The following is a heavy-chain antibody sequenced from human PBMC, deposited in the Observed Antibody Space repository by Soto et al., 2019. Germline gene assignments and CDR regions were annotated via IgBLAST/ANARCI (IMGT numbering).Heavy chain of an antibody. D-gene: IGHD2-15*01. J-gene: IGHJ4*02. CDR2: IYHSGRT. CDR1: GGSISNVYYY. V-gene: IGHV4-31*03. Sequence: SETRSLTCTVSGGSISNVYYYWSWLLQNPGRGLEWAGHIYHSGRTYYNPSLKSRVSISIDTSKNQFSLHLRSVPAADTAVYYCARWVEVSLDYFDSWGQGNQVTVSS. CDR3: ARWVEVSLDYFDS.